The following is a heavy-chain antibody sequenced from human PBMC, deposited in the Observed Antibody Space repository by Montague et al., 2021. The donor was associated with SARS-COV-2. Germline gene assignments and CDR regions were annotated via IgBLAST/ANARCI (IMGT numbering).Heavy chain of an antibody. CDR3: ARLGDGVVPSPILGVGPYHSYYYMDV. D-gene: IGHD3-10*01. CDR2: IHHGGST. CDR1: GGSFSTYS. Sequence: SETLSLTCAVHGGSFSTYSWNWIRQPPGKGLEWIGEIHHGGSTNYNPSLKGRVTISADTSKNHFSLKLTSVAAADTAVYYCARLGDGVVPSPILGVGPYHSYYYMDVWGKGTTVTVSS. J-gene: IGHJ6*03. V-gene: IGHV4-34*01.